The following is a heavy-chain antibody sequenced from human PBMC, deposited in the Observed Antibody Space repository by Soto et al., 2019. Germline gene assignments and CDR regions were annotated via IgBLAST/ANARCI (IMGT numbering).Heavy chain of an antibody. J-gene: IGHJ1*01. CDR2: IYYSGST. Sequence: SETLSLTCTVSGVSIISYYWSWILQPPWKGLEWIGYIYYSGSTNYNPSLKSRVTISVDTSKNQFSLKLSSVTAADTAVYYCARGDSSGWYKPSFPFRHWGPATLVTVSS. CDR1: GVSIISYY. D-gene: IGHD6-19*01. CDR3: ARGDSSGWYKPSFPFRH. V-gene: IGHV4-59*01.